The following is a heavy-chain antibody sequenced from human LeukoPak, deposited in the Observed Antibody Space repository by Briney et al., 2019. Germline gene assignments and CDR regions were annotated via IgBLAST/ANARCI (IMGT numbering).Heavy chain of an antibody. CDR2: IYYSGST. D-gene: IGHD2-21*02. J-gene: IGHJ4*02. CDR1: GGSISSSSYY. Sequence: SETLSLTCTVSGGSISSSSYYWGWIRQPPGKGLEWIGSIYYSGSTYYNPSLKSRVTISVDTSKNQFSLKLSSVTAADTAVYYCARGAPTVGYFDYWGQGTLVTVSS. CDR3: ARGAPTVGYFDY. V-gene: IGHV4-39*01.